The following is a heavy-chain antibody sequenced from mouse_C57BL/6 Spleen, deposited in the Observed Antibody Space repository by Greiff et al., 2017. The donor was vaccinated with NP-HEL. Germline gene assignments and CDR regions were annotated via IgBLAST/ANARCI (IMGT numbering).Heavy chain of an antibody. V-gene: IGHV1-82*01. J-gene: IGHJ1*03. Sequence: QVQLQQSGPELVKPGASVKISCKASGYAFSSSWMNWVKQRPGQGLEWIGRIYPGDGATNYNGKFKGKATLTANPSSSPAYMPLRRLTSAASAFSICARRGSSYGYIDDWGTGTTVTVAS. D-gene: IGHD1-1*01. CDR1: GYAFSSSW. CDR3: ARRGSSYGYIDD. CDR2: IYPGDGAT.